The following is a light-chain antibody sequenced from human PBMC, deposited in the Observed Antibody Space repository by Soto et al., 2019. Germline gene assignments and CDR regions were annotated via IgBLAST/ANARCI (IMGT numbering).Light chain of an antibody. V-gene: IGLV2-14*01. CDR2: EVR. CDR3: ISWTSRRALV. CDR1: SSDVGAYNY. J-gene: IGLJ2*01. Sequence: QSALTQPASVSGSPGQSITISCTGTSSDVGAYNYVSWYQQHPGKAPKLMIYEVRNRPSGVSDRFSGSRSGNTASLTISGLQAEDESDYYCISWTSRRALVFGGGTQLTVL.